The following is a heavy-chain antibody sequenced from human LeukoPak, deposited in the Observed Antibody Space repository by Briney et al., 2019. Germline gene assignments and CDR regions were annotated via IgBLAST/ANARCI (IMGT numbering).Heavy chain of an antibody. J-gene: IGHJ4*02. CDR2: ISAYNGNT. CDR3: ARVYGYDFWSGIQIDY. V-gene: IGHV1-18*01. Sequence: GASVKVSCKASGYTFTSYGISWVRQAPGQGLEWMGWISAYNGNTNYAQKLQGRVTMTTDTSTSTAYMELRSLRSDDTAVYYCARVYGYDFWSGIQIDYWGQGTLVTVSS. CDR1: GYTFTSYG. D-gene: IGHD3-3*01.